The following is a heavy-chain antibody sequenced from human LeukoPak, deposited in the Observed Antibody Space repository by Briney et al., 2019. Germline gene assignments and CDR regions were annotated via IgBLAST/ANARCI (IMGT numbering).Heavy chain of an antibody. J-gene: IGHJ4*02. CDR2: IYSGGST. D-gene: IGHD4-17*01. CDR3: ARTTVSMYGPDSFDY. V-gene: IGHV3-53*01. CDR1: GFTVSSNY. Sequence: HSGGSLRLSCAASGFTVSSNYMSWVRQAPGKGLEWVSVIYSGGSTYYADSVKGLFTISRDNSKNTLYLQMNSLRAEDTAVYYCARTTVSMYGPDSFDYWGQGTLVTVSS.